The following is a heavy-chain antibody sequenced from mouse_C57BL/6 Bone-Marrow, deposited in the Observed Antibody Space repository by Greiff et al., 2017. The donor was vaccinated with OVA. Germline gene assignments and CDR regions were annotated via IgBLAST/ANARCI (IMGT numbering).Heavy chain of an antibody. J-gene: IGHJ2*01. Sequence: LVESGAELARPGASVKMSCKASGYTFTSYTMHWVKPRPGQGLEWIGYINPSSGYTKYNQKFKDKATLTADKSSSTAYMQLSSLTSEDSAVYYCASYSNCFDYWGQGTTLTVSS. CDR1: GYTFTSYT. V-gene: IGHV1-4*01. CDR2: INPSSGYT. CDR3: ASYSNCFDY. D-gene: IGHD2-5*01.